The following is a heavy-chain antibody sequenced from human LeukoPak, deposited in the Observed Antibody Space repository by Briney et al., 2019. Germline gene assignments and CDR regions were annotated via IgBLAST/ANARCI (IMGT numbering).Heavy chain of an antibody. CDR3: AKGSLIVVVPLAIDY. J-gene: IGHJ4*02. CDR2: ISWKSGTI. V-gene: IGHV3-9*01. D-gene: IGHD2-2*01. CDR1: GFTFDDYA. Sequence: GRSLRLSCAASGFTFDDYAMHWVRQAPGKGLEWVSGISWKSGTIDYADSVKGRFTISRDNAKNSLYLQMNSLRAEDTALYYCAKGSLIVVVPLAIDYWGQGTLVTVSS.